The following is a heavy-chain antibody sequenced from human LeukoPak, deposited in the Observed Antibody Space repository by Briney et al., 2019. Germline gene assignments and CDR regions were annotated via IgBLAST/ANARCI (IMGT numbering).Heavy chain of an antibody. J-gene: IGHJ3*02. Sequence: PSETLSLTCAVYGGSFSGYYWSWIRQPPGKGPEWIGEINHSGSTNYNPSLKSRVSISVDTSKNQFSLKLSSVAAADTAVYYCARGPSGLRSPFNTWGQGTTVTVSS. D-gene: IGHD5-12*01. CDR1: GGSFSGYY. CDR3: ARGPSGLRSPFNT. CDR2: INHSGST. V-gene: IGHV4-34*01.